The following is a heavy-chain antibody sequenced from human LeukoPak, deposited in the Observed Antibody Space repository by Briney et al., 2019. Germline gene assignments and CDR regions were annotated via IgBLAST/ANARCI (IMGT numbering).Heavy chain of an antibody. D-gene: IGHD2-8*01. J-gene: IGHJ4*02. CDR3: WRPHCSNSVCSSSRVDF. CDR1: GGSFSGYY. V-gene: IGHV4-34*01. CDR2: INHSGST. Sequence: SETLSLTCAVYGGSFSGYYWSWIRQPPGKGLEWIGEINHSGSTNYNPSLKSRVTISVDTSKNQFSLRLKSVTAADTAVYYCWRPHCSNSVCSSSRVDFWGQGTLVTVSS.